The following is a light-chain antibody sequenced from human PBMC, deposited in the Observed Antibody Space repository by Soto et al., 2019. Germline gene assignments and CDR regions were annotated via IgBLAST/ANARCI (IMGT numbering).Light chain of an antibody. CDR3: QQYSTYPLT. Sequence: DIQMTQSPPSLSAFVGDRVTITCRASQGINTWIAWYQQQPEKAPTSLIYDASSLESRVPSKFSGSGSGTDFTPTIRILQPEDAATYYCQQYSTYPLTFGGGTKVEIK. CDR1: QGINTW. J-gene: IGKJ4*01. V-gene: IGKV1D-16*01. CDR2: DAS.